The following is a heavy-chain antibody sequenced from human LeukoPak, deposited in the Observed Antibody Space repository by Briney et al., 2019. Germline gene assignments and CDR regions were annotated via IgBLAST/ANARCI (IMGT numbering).Heavy chain of an antibody. D-gene: IGHD5-18*01. J-gene: IGHJ4*02. CDR2: ISNSDGST. V-gene: IGHV3-23*01. Sequence: GGSLRLSCAASGFTFSSYVMSWVRQAPGKGLEWVSVISNSDGSTYYADSVKGRFTISRDNSKNTLYLQMNSLRAEDTAVYYCAKDIQGANWGQGTLVTVSS. CDR1: GFTFSSYV. CDR3: AKDIQGAN.